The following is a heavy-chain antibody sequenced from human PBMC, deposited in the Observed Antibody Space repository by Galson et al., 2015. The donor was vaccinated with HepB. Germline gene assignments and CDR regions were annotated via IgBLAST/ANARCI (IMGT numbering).Heavy chain of an antibody. V-gene: IGHV3-30*18. J-gene: IGHJ4*02. CDR1: GFTFSDYG. CDR2: ISSDGNTK. Sequence: SLRLSCAASGFTFSDYGIHWVRQAPGQGLEWVAIISSDGNTKYYSDSVQGRFIISRDNSKNTLYLEMNSLRTEDTANYYCAKDLFVYHDYGATGGLDCWGQGTLVTVSS. D-gene: IGHD4/OR15-4a*01. CDR3: AKDLFVYHDYGATGGLDC.